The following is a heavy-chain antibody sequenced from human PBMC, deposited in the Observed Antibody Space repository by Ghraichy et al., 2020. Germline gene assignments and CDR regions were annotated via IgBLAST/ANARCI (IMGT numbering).Heavy chain of an antibody. Sequence: SVKVSCKASGGTFSSYAISWVRQAPGQGLEWMGGIIPIFGTANYAQKFQGRVTITADESTSTAYMELSSLRSEDTAVYYCARGLRHGYQLLSADFDIWGQGTMVTVSS. J-gene: IGHJ3*02. V-gene: IGHV1-69*13. CDR2: IIPIFGTA. CDR1: GGTFSSYA. CDR3: ARGLRHGYQLLSADFDI. D-gene: IGHD2-2*01.